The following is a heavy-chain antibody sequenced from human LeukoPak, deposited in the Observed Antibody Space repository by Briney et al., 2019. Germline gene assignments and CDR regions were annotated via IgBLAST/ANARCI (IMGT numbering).Heavy chain of an antibody. CDR1: GGSNSSYY. D-gene: IGHD6-6*01. J-gene: IGHJ3*02. CDR3: ARGPYSSSVRAFDI. Sequence: PSETLSLTCTVSGGSNSSYYWSWIRQPPGKGLERIGYIYYSGSTNYNPSLKSRVTISVDTSKNQFSLKLSSVTAADTAVYYCARGPYSSSVRAFDIWGQGTMVTVSS. V-gene: IGHV4-59*01. CDR2: IYYSGST.